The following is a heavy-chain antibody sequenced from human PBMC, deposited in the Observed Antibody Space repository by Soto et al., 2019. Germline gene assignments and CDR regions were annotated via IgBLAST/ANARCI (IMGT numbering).Heavy chain of an antibody. V-gene: IGHV4-30-4*01. D-gene: IGHD1-7*01. CDR2: IYYTGTT. Sequence: QVQLQESGPGLVKPSQTLSLTCTVSGVSISSRNYYWSWIRQPPGKGLEWLGYIYYTGTTHYNPSVKSRVPISLDTSKEHSCLTLSSVTAADTAIYYCATVPHAYGTNWIDSWGQGTLVTVSS. CDR3: ATVPHAYGTNWIDS. J-gene: IGHJ5*01. CDR1: GVSISSRNYY.